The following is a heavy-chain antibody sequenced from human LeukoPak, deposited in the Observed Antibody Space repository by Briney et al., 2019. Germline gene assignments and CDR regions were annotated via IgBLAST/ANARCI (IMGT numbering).Heavy chain of an antibody. D-gene: IGHD5-24*01. Sequence: PSETLSLTCTVSGGSISSSSYYWGWIRQPPGKGLEWIGYIYHSGSTYYNPSLKSRVTISVDRSKNQFSLKLSSVTAADTAVYYCARIAEMATNRSPGGDWGQGTLVTVSS. J-gene: IGHJ4*02. CDR1: GGSISSSSYY. CDR2: IYHSGST. V-gene: IGHV4-30-2*01. CDR3: ARIAEMATNRSPGGD.